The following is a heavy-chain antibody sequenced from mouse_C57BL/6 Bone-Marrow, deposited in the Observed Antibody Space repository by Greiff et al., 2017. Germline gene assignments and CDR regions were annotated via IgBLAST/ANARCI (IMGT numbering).Heavy chain of an antibody. Sequence: VQLQQSGAELVRPGASVTLSCKASGYTFTDYEMHWVKQTPVHGLEWIGAIDPETGGTAYNQKFKGKAILTADQSSSTAYMELRSLTSEDSAVYYCTRDSSGGADWGPGTLVTVSA. D-gene: IGHD3-2*02. V-gene: IGHV1-15*01. CDR2: IDPETGGT. CDR3: TRDSSGGAD. CDR1: GYTFTDYE. J-gene: IGHJ3*01.